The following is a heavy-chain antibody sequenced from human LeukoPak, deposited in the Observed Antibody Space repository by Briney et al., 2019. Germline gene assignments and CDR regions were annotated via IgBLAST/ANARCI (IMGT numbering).Heavy chain of an antibody. J-gene: IGHJ4*02. V-gene: IGHV3-74*01. CDR1: GVTFSSYW. D-gene: IGHD3-9*01. Sequence: PGGSLRLSCSASGVTFSSYWMHWFRQAPGKGRVWVSRINSDGSSTSYADSVKGRFTISRDDAKNTLYLQMNSLRAEDTAVYYCASPFAPGYYVILTGWGRGTLVTVSS. CDR3: ASPFAPGYYVILTG. CDR2: INSDGSST.